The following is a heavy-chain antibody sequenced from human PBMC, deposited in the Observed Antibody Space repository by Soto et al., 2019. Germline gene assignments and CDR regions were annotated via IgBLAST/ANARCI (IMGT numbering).Heavy chain of an antibody. CDR2: INAGNGNT. V-gene: IGHV1-3*01. J-gene: IGHJ6*03. D-gene: IGHD2-21*02. Sequence: VSVKVYCQASGYTFTIYVMHWVRQAPGQRLEWMGWINAGNGNTKYSQKFQGRVTITRDTSASTSYMELSSLRSEDTAVYYCARGLMTYYYYYMDVWGKGTTVTVSS. CDR1: GYTFTIYV. CDR3: ARGLMTYYYYYMDV.